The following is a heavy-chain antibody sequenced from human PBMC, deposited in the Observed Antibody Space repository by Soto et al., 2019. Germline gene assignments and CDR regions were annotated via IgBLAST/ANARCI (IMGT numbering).Heavy chain of an antibody. J-gene: IGHJ5*01. V-gene: IGHV3-23*01. Sequence: GGSLRLSCGAPGFVFDDYAMMCVRQAPGKGLEWVSATSGSGITTYYADSVKGRFTISRDNSKNTVYLQMNSLRGDDTALYYCARVHSSGWFGDSWGQGTLVTVSS. CDR1: GFVFDDYA. CDR3: ARVHSSGWFGDS. D-gene: IGHD6-19*01. CDR2: TSGSGITT.